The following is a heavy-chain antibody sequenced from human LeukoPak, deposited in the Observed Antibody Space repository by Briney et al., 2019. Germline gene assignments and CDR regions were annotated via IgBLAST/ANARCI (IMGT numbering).Heavy chain of an antibody. J-gene: IGHJ6*03. Sequence: RRSLRPSCAASGFTVSSNYTSWVRPAPEEGLGWVSVIYSGGSTYYADSVKGRFTICRDNSKNTLYLQMNSLRAEDTAVYYCATEYYDFWSGYSLRYYYYMDVWGKGTTVTVSS. CDR3: ATEYYDFWSGYSLRYYYYMDV. V-gene: IGHV3-66*02. CDR2: IYSGGST. D-gene: IGHD3-3*01. CDR1: GFTVSSNY.